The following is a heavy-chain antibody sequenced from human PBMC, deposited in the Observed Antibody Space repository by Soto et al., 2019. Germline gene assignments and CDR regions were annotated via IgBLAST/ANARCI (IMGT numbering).Heavy chain of an antibody. V-gene: IGHV1-3*01. CDR3: ARGKVMEENYYYYGLDI. Sequence: ASVKVSCKASGYTFTTHAMHWVRQAPGQSLEWMGWSNGGTGQTKHSKRFQGRVNITRDTSASTAYMELSSLRSEDTAVYYCARGKVMEENYYYYGLDIWGQGTTVTVSS. CDR2: SNGGTGQT. J-gene: IGHJ6*02. D-gene: IGHD1-1*01. CDR1: GYTFTTHA.